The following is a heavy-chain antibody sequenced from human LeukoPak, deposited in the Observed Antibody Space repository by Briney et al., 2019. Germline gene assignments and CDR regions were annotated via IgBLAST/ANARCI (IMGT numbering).Heavy chain of an antibody. J-gene: IGHJ3*02. CDR3: ARVHCSSTSCYGDDAFDI. Sequence: PSETLSLTCTVSGGSISSYYWSWIRQPPGKGLEWIGYIYYSGSTNYKPSLKSRVTISVDTSKNQFSLKLSSVTAADTAVYYCARVHCSSTSCYGDDAFDIRGQGTMVTVSS. CDR1: GGSISSYY. D-gene: IGHD2-2*01. V-gene: IGHV4-59*01. CDR2: IYYSGST.